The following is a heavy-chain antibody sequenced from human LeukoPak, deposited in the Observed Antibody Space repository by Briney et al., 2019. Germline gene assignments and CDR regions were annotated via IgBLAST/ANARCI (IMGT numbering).Heavy chain of an antibody. CDR2: IYWDDDK. J-gene: IGHJ1*01. Sequence: TLSLTCTVSGGSISSYYWSWIRQPPGKALEWLALIYWDDDKRYSPSLKSRLTITKDTSKNQVVLTMANMDPVDTATYYCARTYDSSGYYYGPFQHWGQGTLVTVSS. CDR3: ARTYDSSGYYYGPFQH. D-gene: IGHD3-22*01. V-gene: IGHV2-5*08. CDR1: GGSISSYYW.